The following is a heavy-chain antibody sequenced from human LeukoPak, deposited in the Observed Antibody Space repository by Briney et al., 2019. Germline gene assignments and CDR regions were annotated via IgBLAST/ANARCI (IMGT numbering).Heavy chain of an antibody. CDR3: ARTAMVTYGFRS. J-gene: IGHJ5*02. CDR2: IYWDDDE. CDR1: GFSLSTSGVG. Sequence: SGPTLVKPTQTLTLTCTFSGFSLSTSGVGVGWIRQPPGKALEWLALIYWDDDERYSPSLKSRLTITKDTSKNQVVLTLTNMDPVDTATYYCARTAMVTYGFRSWGQGTLVTVSS. V-gene: IGHV2-5*02. D-gene: IGHD5-18*01.